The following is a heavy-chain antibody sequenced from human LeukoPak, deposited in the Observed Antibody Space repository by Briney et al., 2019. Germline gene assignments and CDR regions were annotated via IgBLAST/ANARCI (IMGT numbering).Heavy chain of an antibody. CDR3: ARTLEYDAFDI. V-gene: IGHV5-51*01. Sequence: GESLQISSKGPGYSLTSYWIGWVRQMPGKGLEWMGIIYPGDSDTRYSPSFQGQVTISADKSISTAYLQWSSLKASDTAMYYCARTLEYDAFDIWGQGTMVTVSS. J-gene: IGHJ3*02. CDR1: GYSLTSYW. CDR2: IYPGDSDT. D-gene: IGHD3-3*01.